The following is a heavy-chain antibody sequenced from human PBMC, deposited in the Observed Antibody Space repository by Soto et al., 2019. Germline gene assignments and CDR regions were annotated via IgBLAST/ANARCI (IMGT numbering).Heavy chain of an antibody. CDR2: IYSSGNT. CDR1: GGTITGYY. D-gene: IGHD3-3*01. V-gene: IGHV4-4*07. Sequence: SETLSLTCTASGGTITGYYWTWIRQPAGKGLEWIGRIYSSGNTKYNPSLQSRVTMSLDTSNNQFSLRLTSVTAADTAVYYCARGQRFSDWFDPWGQGTLVTVSS. J-gene: IGHJ5*02. CDR3: ARGQRFSDWFDP.